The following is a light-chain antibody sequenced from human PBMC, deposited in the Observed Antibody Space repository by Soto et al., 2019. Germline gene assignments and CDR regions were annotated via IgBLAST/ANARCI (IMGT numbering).Light chain of an antibody. V-gene: IGKV1-39*01. CDR1: QSISSY. Sequence: DIQMTQSPSSLSASVGDRFTITCRASQSISSYLNWYQQKPGKAPKLLIYAASSLQSGVPSRFSGSGSGTEFTLTISSLQPDDFATYSCQQYNSYPITFGQGTRLEIK. CDR3: QQYNSYPIT. J-gene: IGKJ5*01. CDR2: AAS.